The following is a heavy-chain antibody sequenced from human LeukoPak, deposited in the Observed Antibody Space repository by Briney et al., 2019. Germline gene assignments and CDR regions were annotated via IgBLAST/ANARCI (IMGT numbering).Heavy chain of an antibody. D-gene: IGHD1-26*01. Sequence: GASVKVSCKASGYTFTNYYVHVHWVRRAPGQGLEWMGIINPSGGSTRYAQKFQGRVTMTRDTSTSTVYMELRSLRPEDTAVYYCARGVVRYSIVGATGWFDPWGQGTLVTVSS. CDR3: ARGVVRYSIVGATGWFDP. CDR1: GYTFTNYY. V-gene: IGHV1-46*01. J-gene: IGHJ5*02. CDR2: INPSGGST.